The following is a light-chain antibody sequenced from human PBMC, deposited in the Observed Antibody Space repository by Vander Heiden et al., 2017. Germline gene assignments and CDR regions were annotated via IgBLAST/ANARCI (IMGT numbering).Light chain of an antibody. V-gene: IGKV3-20*01. CDR3: QYDPSFIT. Sequence: EIVLTQSPGTLSLSPVERATLSCRASQSVSSGYLAWHQQRPGQPPRLLIYGASSRATGIPDRFSGSGSGTDFTLTISRLEPEDFAVYYCQYDPSFITFGGGSKAEI. CDR1: QSVSSGY. CDR2: GAS. J-gene: IGKJ4*01.